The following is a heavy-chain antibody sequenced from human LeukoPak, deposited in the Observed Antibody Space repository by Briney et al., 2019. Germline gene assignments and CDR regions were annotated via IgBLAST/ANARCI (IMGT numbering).Heavy chain of an antibody. CDR1: GGSISSSNW. V-gene: IGHV4-4*02. CDR3: ARDLEYYDSSGYTRLFDP. Sequence: SETLSLTCAVSGGSISSSNWWSWVRQPPGKGLEWIGEIYHSGSTNYNPSLKSRVTISVDKSKNQFSLKLSSVTAADTAVYYCARDLEYYDSSGYTRLFDPWGQGTLVTASS. D-gene: IGHD3-22*01. CDR2: IYHSGST. J-gene: IGHJ5*02.